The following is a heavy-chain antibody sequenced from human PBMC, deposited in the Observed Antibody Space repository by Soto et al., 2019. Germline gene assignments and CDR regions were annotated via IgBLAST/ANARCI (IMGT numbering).Heavy chain of an antibody. Sequence: SETLSLTCTVSGGSISSYYWSWIRQPPGKGLEWIGYIYYSGSTNYNPSLKSRVTISVDTSKNQFSLKLSSVTAADTAVYYCARGGGQRYSSGWYDYWGQGTLVTVSS. D-gene: IGHD6-19*01. CDR3: ARGGGQRYSSGWYDY. CDR2: IYYSGST. CDR1: GGSISSYY. V-gene: IGHV4-59*01. J-gene: IGHJ4*02.